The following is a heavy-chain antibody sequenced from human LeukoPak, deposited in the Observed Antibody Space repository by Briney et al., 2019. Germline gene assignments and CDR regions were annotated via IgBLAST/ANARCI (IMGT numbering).Heavy chain of an antibody. V-gene: IGHV1-18*01. CDR2: ISAYNGNT. CDR3: AGIYSSSIGDWFDP. CDR1: GYTFTSYG. J-gene: IGHJ5*02. D-gene: IGHD6-13*01. Sequence: ASVKVSCKASGYTFTSYGISWVRQAPGQGLEWMGWISAYNGNTNYAQKLQGRVTMTTDTSTSTAYMELRSLRSDDTAVYCCAGIYSSSIGDWFDPWGQGTLVTVSS.